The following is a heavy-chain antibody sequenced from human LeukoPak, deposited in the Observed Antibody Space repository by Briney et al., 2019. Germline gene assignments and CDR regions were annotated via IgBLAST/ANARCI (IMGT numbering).Heavy chain of an antibody. Sequence: SETLSLTCTVSGGFISSNDYYWDWIRQPPGMGLEYIGSIYYSGSTYYNPSLKSRVTISVDTSKNQSSLKLSSVTAADTAVYYCARHRGSSSLFDYWGQGTLVTVSS. CDR1: GGFISSNDYY. V-gene: IGHV4-39*01. CDR2: IYYSGST. J-gene: IGHJ4*02. D-gene: IGHD6-6*01. CDR3: ARHRGSSSLFDY.